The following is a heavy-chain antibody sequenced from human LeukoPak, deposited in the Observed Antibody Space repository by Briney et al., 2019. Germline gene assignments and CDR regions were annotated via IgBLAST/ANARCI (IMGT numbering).Heavy chain of an antibody. J-gene: IGHJ4*02. Sequence: GGSLRLSCAASGFTFSNAWMSWVRQAPGKGLEWVGRIKSKTDGGTTDYAAPVKGRFTISRDDSKNTLYQQMNSLKTEDTAVYYCTTAYPTYSSGWYRGDYWGQGTLVTVSS. CDR2: IKSKTDGGTT. D-gene: IGHD6-19*01. V-gene: IGHV3-15*01. CDR3: TTAYPTYSSGWYRGDY. CDR1: GFTFSNAW.